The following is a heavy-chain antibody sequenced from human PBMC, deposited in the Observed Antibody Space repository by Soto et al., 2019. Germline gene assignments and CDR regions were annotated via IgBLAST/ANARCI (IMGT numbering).Heavy chain of an antibody. CDR3: VKDESINWYSGHFRH. Sequence: PGGSLRLCCAASGFTFDDHAMHWVRQVPGKGLEWVSGINWNSGSIGYGDSVKGRFAISRDNAKNSLHLQMNSLSAEDTAFYYCVKDESINWYSGHFRHWGQGTLVTVSS. CDR1: GFTFDDHA. V-gene: IGHV3-9*01. D-gene: IGHD6-13*01. CDR2: INWNSGSI. J-gene: IGHJ1*01.